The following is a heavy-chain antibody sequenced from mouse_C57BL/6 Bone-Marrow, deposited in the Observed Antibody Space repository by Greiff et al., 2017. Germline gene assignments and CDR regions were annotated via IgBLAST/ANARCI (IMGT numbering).Heavy chain of an antibody. Sequence: QVQLKESGAELVKPGASVKISCKASGYAFSSYWMNWVKQRPGKGLEWIGYINPSSGYTKYNQKFKDKATLTADKSSSTAYMQLSSLTYEDSAVYYCARGGYDYEGFAYWGQGTLVTVSA. CDR3: ARGGYDYEGFAY. CDR2: INPSSGYT. J-gene: IGHJ3*01. CDR1: GYAFSSYW. D-gene: IGHD2-4*01. V-gene: IGHV1-7*01.